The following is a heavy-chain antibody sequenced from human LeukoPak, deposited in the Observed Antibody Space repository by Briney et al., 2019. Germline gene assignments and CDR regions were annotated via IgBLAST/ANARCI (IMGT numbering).Heavy chain of an antibody. Sequence: SCAAXGFXXSSYAMSWVRQAPGKGLEWVSAISGSGFTYYSDSVKGRFTISRDNSKNTLYLQMNSLRAEDTAVYYCARGLYSSSPWGQGTLVTVSS. J-gene: IGHJ4*02. V-gene: IGHV3-23*01. CDR3: ARGLYSSSP. D-gene: IGHD6-6*01. CDR1: GFXXSSYA. CDR2: ISGSGFT.